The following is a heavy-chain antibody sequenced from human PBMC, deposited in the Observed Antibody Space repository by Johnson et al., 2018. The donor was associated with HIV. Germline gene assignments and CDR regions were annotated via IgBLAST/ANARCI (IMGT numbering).Heavy chain of an antibody. CDR3: AKERGKRWLHPRDAFDI. CDR1: GFTFSGYG. CDR2: ISYDGSNK. V-gene: IGHV3-30*18. Sequence: QEQLVESGGGVVQPGKSLRLSCAASGFTFSGYGMHWVHQAPGKGLEWVAVISYDGSNKYYADSVKGRFTISRDNSKNTLYLRMNSLRAEDTAVYYCAKERGKRWLHPRDAFDIWGQGTMVTVSS. D-gene: IGHD5-24*01. J-gene: IGHJ3*02.